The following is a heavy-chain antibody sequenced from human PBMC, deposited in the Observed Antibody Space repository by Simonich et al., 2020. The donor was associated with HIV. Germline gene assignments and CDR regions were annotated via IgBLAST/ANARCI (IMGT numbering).Heavy chain of an antibody. CDR1: GGSFSGYY. J-gene: IGHJ4*02. D-gene: IGHD2-21*02. CDR2: INHSWST. Sequence: QVQLQQWGAGLLKPSETLSLTCAVYGGSFSGYYWTWIRQPPGKGLEWIGEINHSWSTNYNPSLKIRGTMSVDTSKNQFSLKLNSVTAADTAIYYCARLRGDRYDYWGQGTLVTVSS. V-gene: IGHV4-34*01. CDR3: ARLRGDRYDY.